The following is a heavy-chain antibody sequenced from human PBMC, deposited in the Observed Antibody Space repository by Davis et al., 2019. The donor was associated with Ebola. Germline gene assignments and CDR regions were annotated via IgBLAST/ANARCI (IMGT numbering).Heavy chain of an antibody. Sequence: AASVKVSCKASGYTFTSYDINWVRQATGQGLEWMGWMNPNSGNTGYAQNFQGRVTMTRNTSISTAYMELSSLRSEDTAVYYCARIPSTSSLLDYWGQGTLVTVSS. CDR2: MNPNSGNT. CDR3: ARIPSTSSLLDY. J-gene: IGHJ4*02. CDR1: GYTFTSYD. D-gene: IGHD6-6*01. V-gene: IGHV1-8*01.